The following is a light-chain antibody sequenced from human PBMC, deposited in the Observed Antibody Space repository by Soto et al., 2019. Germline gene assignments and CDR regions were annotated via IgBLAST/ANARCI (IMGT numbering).Light chain of an antibody. J-gene: IGLJ2*01. CDR3: CSYAGSSTMI. CDR2: EGS. Sequence: QSALTQPASVSGSPGQSITISCTGTNSDVGSYNLVSWYQQHPGKAPKLMIYEGSKRPSGVSNRFSASKSGNTASLTISGLQAEDEADYYCCSYAGSSTMIFGGGTKLTVL. CDR1: NSDVGSYNL. V-gene: IGLV2-23*01.